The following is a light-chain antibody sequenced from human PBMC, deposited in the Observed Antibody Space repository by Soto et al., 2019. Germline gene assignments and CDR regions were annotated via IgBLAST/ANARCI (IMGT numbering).Light chain of an antibody. V-gene: IGKV3-15*01. CDR1: ESVSSNY. J-gene: IGKJ1*01. Sequence: EIVLTQSPGTLSLSPGERATLSCRATESVSSNYLAWYQQKPGQAPRLLIYGASTRATGIPARFSGSGSGTEFTLTISSLQSEDFAVYCCQQYNSWPWTFGQGTKVDIK. CDR2: GAS. CDR3: QQYNSWPWT.